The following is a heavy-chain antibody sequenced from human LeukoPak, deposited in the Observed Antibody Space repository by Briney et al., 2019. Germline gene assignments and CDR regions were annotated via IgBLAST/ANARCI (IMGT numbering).Heavy chain of an antibody. CDR1: GGSFSGYY. Sequence: PSETLSLTCAVYGGSFSGYYWSWIRQPPGKGLEWIGEINHSGSTNYNPSLKSRVTISVDTSKNQFSLKLSSVTAAGTAVYYCARSFYDILTGWGQGTLVTVSS. CDR2: INHSGST. J-gene: IGHJ4*02. D-gene: IGHD3-9*01. V-gene: IGHV4-34*01. CDR3: ARSFYDILTG.